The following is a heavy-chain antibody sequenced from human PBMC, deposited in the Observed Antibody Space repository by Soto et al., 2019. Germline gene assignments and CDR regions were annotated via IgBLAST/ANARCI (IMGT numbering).Heavy chain of an antibody. Sequence: QVQVQESGPGLVKPSETLSLTCTVSGGSTTYYYWSWIRQPPGKGLEWIGYIYYSGDTNYNPSLKSRVTISVDTSKNQFSLKLSSVTAADTAVYYCARSGYCSGGGCSNYYYYYMDVWGKGTTVTVSS. J-gene: IGHJ6*03. D-gene: IGHD2-15*01. CDR2: IYYSGDT. CDR1: GGSTTYYY. CDR3: ARSGYCSGGGCSNYYYYYMDV. V-gene: IGHV4-59*01.